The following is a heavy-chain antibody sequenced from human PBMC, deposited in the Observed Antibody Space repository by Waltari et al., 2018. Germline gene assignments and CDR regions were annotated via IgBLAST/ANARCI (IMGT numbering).Heavy chain of an antibody. D-gene: IGHD3-10*01. V-gene: IGHV4-39*01. J-gene: IGHJ5*02. CDR3: ARHQWFGELLRGWFDP. CDR1: GGSISSSSYY. CDR2: IYYSGST. Sequence: QLQLQESGPGLVKPSETLSLTCTVSGGSISSSSYYWGWIRQPPGKGLEWIGSIYYSGSTYYNPSLKSRVTISVDTSKNQFSLKLSSVTAADTAVYYCARHQWFGELLRGWFDPWGQGTLVTVSS.